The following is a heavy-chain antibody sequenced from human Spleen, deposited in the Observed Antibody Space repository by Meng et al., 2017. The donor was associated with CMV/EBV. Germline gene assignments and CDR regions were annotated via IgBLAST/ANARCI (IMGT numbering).Heavy chain of an antibody. D-gene: IGHD3-9*01. CDR2: INPNSGGT. J-gene: IGHJ4*02. CDR1: GYTFIDYY. Sequence: ASVKVSCKTSGYTFIDYYIHWVRQAPGQGLEWMGWINPNSGGTNYAQKFQGRGTMTTDTSITTAYMELSRLRSDDTAVYYCARGLRYFDPHDFDYWGQGTLVTVSS. V-gene: IGHV1-2*02. CDR3: ARGLRYFDPHDFDY.